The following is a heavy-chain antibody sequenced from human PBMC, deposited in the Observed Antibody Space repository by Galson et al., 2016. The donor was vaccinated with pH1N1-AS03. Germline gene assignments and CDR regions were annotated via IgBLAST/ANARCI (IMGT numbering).Heavy chain of an antibody. CDR1: GFTVSSNY. CDR3: ARGDYYDSSGLQH. V-gene: IGHV3-66*01. D-gene: IGHD3-22*01. J-gene: IGHJ1*01. Sequence: SLRLSCAVSGFTVSSNYMTWVRQAPGKGLEWVSIIYRSGSTYYRDSVKGRFTISRDNSENTLYLQMNSPRADDTAAYYCARGDYYDSSGLQHWGQGTLVTVSS. CDR2: IYRSGST.